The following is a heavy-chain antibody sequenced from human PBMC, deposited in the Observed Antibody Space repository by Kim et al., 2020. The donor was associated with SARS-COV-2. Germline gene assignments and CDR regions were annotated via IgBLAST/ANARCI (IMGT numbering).Heavy chain of an antibody. CDR2: IYYSGST. V-gene: IGHV4-39*01. D-gene: IGHD1-26*01. CDR3: ARQRAGATDELPHYFDY. Sequence: SETLSLTCTVSGGSISSSSYYWGWIRQPPGKGLEWIGSIYYSGSTYYNPSLKSRVTISVDTSKNQFSLKLSSVTAADTAVYYCARQRAGATDELPHYFDYWGQGTLVTVSS. J-gene: IGHJ4*02. CDR1: GGSISSSSYY.